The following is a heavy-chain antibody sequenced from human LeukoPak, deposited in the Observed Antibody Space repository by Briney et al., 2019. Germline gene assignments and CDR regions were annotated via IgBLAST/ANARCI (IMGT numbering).Heavy chain of an antibody. CDR3: AKAVVPAHRTNWFDP. J-gene: IGHJ5*02. Sequence: GGSLRLSCAASGFTFSSYGMYWVRQAPGKGLEWVAFIRYDGSNKYYADSVKGRITISRDNSKNTLYVQMNSLRAEDTAVYYCAKAVVPAHRTNWFDPWGQGTLVTVSS. V-gene: IGHV3-30*02. D-gene: IGHD2-2*01. CDR1: GFTFSSYG. CDR2: IRYDGSNK.